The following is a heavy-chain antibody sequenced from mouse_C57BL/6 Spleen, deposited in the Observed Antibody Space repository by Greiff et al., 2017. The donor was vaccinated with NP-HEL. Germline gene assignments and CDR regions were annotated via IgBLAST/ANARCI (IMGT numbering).Heavy chain of an antibody. Sequence: EVNVVESGGGLVQPKGSLKLSCAASGFTFNTYAMHWVRQAPGKGLEWVARIRSKSSNYATYYADSVKDRFTISRDDSQSMLYLQMNNLKTEDTAMYYCVREGLAGTGYYFDYWGQGTTLTVSS. D-gene: IGHD4-1*01. CDR3: VREGLAGTGYYFDY. V-gene: IGHV10-3*01. J-gene: IGHJ2*01. CDR1: GFTFNTYA. CDR2: IRSKSSNYAT.